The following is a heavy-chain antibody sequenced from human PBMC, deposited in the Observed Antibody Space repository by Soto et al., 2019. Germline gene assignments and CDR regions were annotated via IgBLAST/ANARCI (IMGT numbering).Heavy chain of an antibody. CDR1: GFTFSSYA. J-gene: IGHJ6*02. Sequence: DVQLLESGGHLVQPGGSLRLSCAASGFTFSSYAMSWVRQAPGKRLEWVSSVSAGGDMAYYSDSVKGRFTISRDNSNNAMFLQMKSLRIEDTALYYCAWGKRGASGAPASYYYSGLAVWGHGTTVTVS. CDR2: VSAGGDMA. CDR3: AWGKRGASGAPASYYYSGLAV. V-gene: IGHV3-23*01. D-gene: IGHD3-16*01.